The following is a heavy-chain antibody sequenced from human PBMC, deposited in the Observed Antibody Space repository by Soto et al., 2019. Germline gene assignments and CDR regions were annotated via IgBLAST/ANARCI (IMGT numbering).Heavy chain of an antibody. V-gene: IGHV4-39*02. D-gene: IGHD3-22*01. Sequence: SETLSLTCTVSGGSISSSSYYWGWIRQPPGQGLEWLGTIYSLGNTYYNPSLKSRVTISVDTSKSQLSLKLSSVTAPDTAVYYCARDTYYYDSSGYPTPEPYWGQGTLVTVSS. J-gene: IGHJ4*02. CDR3: ARDTYYYDSSGYPTPEPY. CDR1: GGSISSSSYY. CDR2: IYSLGNT.